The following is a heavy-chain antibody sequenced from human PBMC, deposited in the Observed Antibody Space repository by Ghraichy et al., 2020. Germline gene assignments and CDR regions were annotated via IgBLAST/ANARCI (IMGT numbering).Heavy chain of an antibody. J-gene: IGHJ6*02. CDR2: IYYSGST. V-gene: IGHV4-59*08. CDR1: GGSISSYY. D-gene: IGHD5-12*01. CDR3: ARRGYSGYDFYYGMDV. Sequence: LETLSLTCTVSGGSISSYYWSWIRQPPGKGLEWIGYIYYSGSTNYNPSLKSRVTISVDTSKNQFSLKLSSVTAADTPVYYCARRGYSGYDFYYGMDVWGQGTTVTVSS.